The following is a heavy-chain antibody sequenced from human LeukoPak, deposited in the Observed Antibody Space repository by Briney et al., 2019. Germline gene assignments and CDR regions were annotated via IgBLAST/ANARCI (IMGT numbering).Heavy chain of an antibody. V-gene: IGHV4-30-2*01. D-gene: IGHD3-10*01. CDR1: GGSISSGGYY. Sequence: SETLSLTCTVSGGSISSGGYYWSWIRQPPGKGLEWIGYIYHSGSTYYNPSLKSRVTISVDRSKNQFSLKLSSVTGADTAVYYCARDYIGFSVRYYYYMDVWGKGTTVTVSS. CDR3: ARDYIGFSVRYYYYMDV. J-gene: IGHJ6*03. CDR2: IYHSGST.